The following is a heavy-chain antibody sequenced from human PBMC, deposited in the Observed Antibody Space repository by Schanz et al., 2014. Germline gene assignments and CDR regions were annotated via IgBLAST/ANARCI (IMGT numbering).Heavy chain of an antibody. D-gene: IGHD3-9*01. J-gene: IGHJ4*02. CDR1: GYDFHIYA. V-gene: IGHV1-18*01. Sequence: QVQLVHSGPEVKKPGASVTVSCKASGYDFHIYAYSWVRQAPGQGPEWIGWISGYTGDTKYAQKLQGRVTMTTDTSTSTAYMELRSLRSDDTAVYYCARRNFYDKSAAFDYWGQGSLVTVSS. CDR3: ARRNFYDKSAAFDY. CDR2: ISGYTGDT.